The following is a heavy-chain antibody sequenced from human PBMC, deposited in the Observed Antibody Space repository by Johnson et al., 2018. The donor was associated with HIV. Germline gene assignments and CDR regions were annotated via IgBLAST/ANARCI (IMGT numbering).Heavy chain of an antibody. Sequence: EVLLVESGGTVVQPGGSLRLSCETSGFPYSSFAMSWVRQAPGQGLEWLSRISGRGDNIYSADSVKGRFSISRDNSKNMLYLQMDSLRVEDTAVYFCLQDGYCSSANCHTGAFDVWGRGTTVTVSS. CDR3: LQDGYCSSANCHTGAFDV. CDR1: GFPYSSFA. D-gene: IGHD2-2*02. CDR2: ISGRGDNI. J-gene: IGHJ3*01. V-gene: IGHV3-23*04.